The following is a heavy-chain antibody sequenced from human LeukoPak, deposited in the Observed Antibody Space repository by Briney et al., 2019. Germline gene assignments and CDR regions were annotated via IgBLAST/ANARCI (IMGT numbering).Heavy chain of an antibody. D-gene: IGHD5-24*01. V-gene: IGHV3-48*02. CDR2: ISSSSSTI. CDR3: ARALRREDYYYYGMDV. Sequence: GGSLRLSCAASGFTFSSYAMSWVRQAPGKGLEWVSYISSSSSTIYYADSVKGRFTISRDNAKNSLYLQMNSLRDEDTAVYYCARALRREDYYYYGMDVWGQGTTVTVSS. J-gene: IGHJ6*02. CDR1: GFTFSSYA.